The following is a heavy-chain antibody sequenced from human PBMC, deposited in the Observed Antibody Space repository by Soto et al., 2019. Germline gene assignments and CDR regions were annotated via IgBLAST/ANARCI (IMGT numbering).Heavy chain of an antibody. V-gene: IGHV4-4*07. Sequence: QVRLQESGPGQLRPSETLSLTCSVSGESISNFYWSWIRQSAGKGLEWIGHVHVSGGTDYNAPLQSRGSMSVDTSSNHVSLQLRSLTAADTAIYYCARDRYGWYPGFDLDIWCPGTTVTVSS. D-gene: IGHD6-19*01. J-gene: IGHJ6*02. CDR1: GESISNFY. CDR2: VHVSGGT. CDR3: ARDRYGWYPGFDLDI.